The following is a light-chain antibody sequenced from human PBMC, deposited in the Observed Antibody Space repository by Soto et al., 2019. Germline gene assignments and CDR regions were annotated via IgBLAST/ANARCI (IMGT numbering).Light chain of an antibody. J-gene: IGLJ2*01. CDR3: QSYDSGLGGYVI. V-gene: IGLV2-14*01. CDR2: EVT. CDR1: SSDIGAYKF. Sequence: QSVLAQPASVSGSPGQPITISCTGTSSDIGAYKFVSWYQHHPGRAPKLIIFEVTSRPSGVSSRFSGSKSGNTASLAITGLQAEDEADYYCQSYDSGLGGYVIFGGGTKLTVL.